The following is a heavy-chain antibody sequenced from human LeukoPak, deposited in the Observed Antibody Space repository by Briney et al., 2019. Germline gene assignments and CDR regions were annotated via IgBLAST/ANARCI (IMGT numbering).Heavy chain of an antibody. Sequence: GGSLRLSCAASGFTFSGYEMNWVRQAPGKGLEWVSYISSSGSPIYYADSVKGRFTISRDNAKNSLYLQMSSLRAEDTAVYYCAGGPAYSGSYRGFDFWGQGTLVTVSS. J-gene: IGHJ4*02. CDR3: AGGPAYSGSYRGFDF. V-gene: IGHV3-48*03. D-gene: IGHD1-26*01. CDR1: GFTFSGYE. CDR2: ISSSGSPI.